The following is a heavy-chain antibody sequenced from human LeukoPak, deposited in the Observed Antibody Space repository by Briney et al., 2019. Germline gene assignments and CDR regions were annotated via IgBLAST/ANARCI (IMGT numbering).Heavy chain of an antibody. CDR1: GYTFTGYY. D-gene: IGHD3-3*01. V-gene: IGHV1-2*02. CDR3: ARLSITIFGERAAFDI. CDR2: INPNTGGT. Sequence: ASVKVSCKASGYTFTGYYMHWVRQAPGQGREWMGWINPNTGGTNYAQKFQGRVTQTRETSISTAYMEVSRLRSDDTAVYYCARLSITIFGERAAFDIWGQGTMVTVSS. J-gene: IGHJ3*02.